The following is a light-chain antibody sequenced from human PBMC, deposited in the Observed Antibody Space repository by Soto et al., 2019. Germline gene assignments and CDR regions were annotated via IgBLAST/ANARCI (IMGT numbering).Light chain of an antibody. CDR1: QSVSSN. CDR2: GAF. Sequence: EIVLIQSPATLSLSPGERATLSCRASQSVSSNLAWYQQKPGQAPRLLIYGAFNRATGIPARFSGSGSGADFTLTISSLEPEDFAVYYCQQRNIWPPVTFGQGTRLEIK. CDR3: QQRNIWPPVT. V-gene: IGKV3-11*01. J-gene: IGKJ5*01.